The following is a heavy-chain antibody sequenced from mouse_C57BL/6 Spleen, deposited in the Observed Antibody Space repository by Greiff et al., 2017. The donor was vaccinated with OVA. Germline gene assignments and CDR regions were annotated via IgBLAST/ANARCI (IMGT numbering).Heavy chain of an antibody. Sequence: QVQLKESGAELVRPGTSVKMSCKASGYTFTNYWIGWAKQRPGHGLEWIGDIYPGGGYTNYNEKFKGKATLTADKSSSTAYMQFSSLTSEDSAIYYCAAGDGRASWFAYWGQGTLVTVSA. CDR1: GYTFTNYW. J-gene: IGHJ3*01. D-gene: IGHD2-3*01. CDR3: AAGDGRASWFAY. V-gene: IGHV1-63*01. CDR2: IYPGGGYT.